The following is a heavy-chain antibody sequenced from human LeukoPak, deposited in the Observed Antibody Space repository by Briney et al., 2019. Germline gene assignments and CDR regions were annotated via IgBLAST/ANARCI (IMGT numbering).Heavy chain of an antibody. J-gene: IGHJ4*02. D-gene: IGHD6-19*01. CDR1: GFTFSSYA. CDR2: ISGSGGST. V-gene: IGHV3-23*01. Sequence: GGSLRLSCAASGFTFSSYAMSWVRQAPGKGLEWVSAISGSGGSTYYADSVKGRFTISRDNSKNTLCLQMNSLRAEGTAVYYCAKSGLSQWLYVVYWGQGTLVTVSS. CDR3: AKSGLSQWLYVVY.